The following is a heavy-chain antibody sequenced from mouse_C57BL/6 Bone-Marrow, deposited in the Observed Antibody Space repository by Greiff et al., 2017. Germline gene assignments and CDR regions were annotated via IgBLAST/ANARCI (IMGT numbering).Heavy chain of an antibody. D-gene: IGHD1-1*01. J-gene: IGHJ1*03. CDR2: ISYDGSN. CDR3: ARFPVVASPYWYFDV. V-gene: IGHV3-6*01. CDR1: GYSITSGYY. Sequence: EVQLVESGPGLVKPSQSLSLTCSVTGYSITSGYYWNWIRQFPGNKLEWMGYISYDGSNNYNPSLKNRISITRDTSKNQFFLKLNSVTTEDTATYYCARFPVVASPYWYFDVWGTGTTVTVSS.